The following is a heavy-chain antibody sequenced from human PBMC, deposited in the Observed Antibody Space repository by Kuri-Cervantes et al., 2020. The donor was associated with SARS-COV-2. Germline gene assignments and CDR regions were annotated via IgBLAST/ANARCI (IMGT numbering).Heavy chain of an antibody. V-gene: IGHV3-73*01. CDR3: ARGRRTAMASLFDY. D-gene: IGHD5-18*01. CDR2: VRGKANNYAT. CDR1: GFLFSASA. J-gene: IGHJ4*02. Sequence: GGSLRLSCEVSGFLFSASAIHWVRQGSGKGLEWVGRVRGKANNYATAYAASVKGRFTISRDDSKNMAYLQMNSLRAEDTAVYYCARGRRTAMASLFDYWGQGTLVTVSS.